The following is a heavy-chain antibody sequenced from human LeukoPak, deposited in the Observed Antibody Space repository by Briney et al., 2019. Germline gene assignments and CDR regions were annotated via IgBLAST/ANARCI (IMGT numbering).Heavy chain of an antibody. CDR3: AKDIRYDSSAYYDY. V-gene: IGHV3-9*01. CDR2: ISWNSGSI. CDR1: GFTFDDYA. Sequence: PGGSLRLSCAASGFTFDDYAMHWVRQAPGEGLEWVSGISWNSGSIGYADSVKGRFTISRDNAKNSLYLQMNSLRAEDTALYYCAKDIRYDSSAYYDYWGQGTLVTVSS. J-gene: IGHJ4*02. D-gene: IGHD3-22*01.